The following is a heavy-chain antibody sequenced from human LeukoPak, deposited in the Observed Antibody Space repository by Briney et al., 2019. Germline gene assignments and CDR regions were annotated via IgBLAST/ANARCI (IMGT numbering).Heavy chain of an antibody. J-gene: IGHJ5*02. CDR1: GGSISSYY. Sequence: SETLSLTCTVSGGSISSYYWSWTWQPPGKGLEWIGYIYYSGSTNYNPSLKSRVTISVDTSKNQFSLKLSSVTAADTAAYYCARRRGQSLDPWGQGTLVTVSS. CDR2: IYYSGST. CDR3: ARRRGQSLDP. V-gene: IGHV4-59*08.